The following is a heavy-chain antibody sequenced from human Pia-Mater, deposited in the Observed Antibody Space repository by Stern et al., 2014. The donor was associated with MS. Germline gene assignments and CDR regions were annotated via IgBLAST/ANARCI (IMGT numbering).Heavy chain of an antibody. V-gene: IGHV3-33*01. D-gene: IGHD6-6*01. J-gene: IGHJ4*02. CDR2: IWYDGSNK. CDR1: GFTFSSYG. Sequence: DQLVESGGGVVQPGRSLRLSFAASGFTFSSYGMHWVRQTPGKGLEWVAVIWYDGSNKYYADSVKGRFTISRDNSENTLYLQMNSLRAEDTAVYYCARGDSSSPLEYWGQGTLVTVSS. CDR3: ARGDSSSPLEY.